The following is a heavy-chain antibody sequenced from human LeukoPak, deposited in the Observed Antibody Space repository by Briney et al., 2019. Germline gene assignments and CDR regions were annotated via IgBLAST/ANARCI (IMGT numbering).Heavy chain of an antibody. CDR3: AKSPKLLSYYYMDV. CDR2: ISGSGGST. CDR1: GFTFSSYA. D-gene: IGHD2-2*01. Sequence: PGGSLRLSCAASGFTFSSYAMSWVRQAPGRGLEWVSAISGSGGSTYYADSVKGRFTISRDNSKNTLYLQMNSLRAEDTAVYYCAKSPKLLSYYYMDVWGKGTTVTVSS. V-gene: IGHV3-23*01. J-gene: IGHJ6*03.